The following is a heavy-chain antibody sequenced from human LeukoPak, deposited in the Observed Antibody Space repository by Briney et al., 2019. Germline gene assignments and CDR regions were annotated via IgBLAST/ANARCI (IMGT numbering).Heavy chain of an antibody. CDR1: GFTFSSYS. Sequence: GGSLRLSCAVSGFTFSSYSMNWVRQAPGKGLEWVSSINSGSSHIYYADSVKGRFTISRDNAKNSLYLQMNSLRAEDTAVYYCAKSRGLPRHYCYYYYMDVWGKGTTVTISS. CDR3: AKSRGLPRHYCYYYYMDV. V-gene: IGHV3-21*01. D-gene: IGHD2-15*01. CDR2: INSGSSHI. J-gene: IGHJ6*03.